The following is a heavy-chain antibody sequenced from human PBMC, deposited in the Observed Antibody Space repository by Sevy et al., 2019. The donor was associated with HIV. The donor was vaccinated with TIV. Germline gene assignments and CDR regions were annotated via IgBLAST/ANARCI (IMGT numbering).Heavy chain of an antibody. CDR1: GFTFSSYA. J-gene: IGHJ3*02. CDR3: AKLSSYDSSGYYTDAFDI. V-gene: IGHV3-23*01. D-gene: IGHD3-22*01. CDR2: ISGSGGST. Sequence: GGSLRLSCAASGFTFSSYAMSWVRQAPGKGLEWVSAISGSGGSTYYADSVKGRFTISRDNSKNTLYLQMNSLRAEDTAVYYCAKLSSYDSSGYYTDAFDIWGQGTMVTVSS.